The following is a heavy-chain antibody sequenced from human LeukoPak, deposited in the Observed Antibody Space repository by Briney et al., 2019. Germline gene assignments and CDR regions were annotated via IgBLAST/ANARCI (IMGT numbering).Heavy chain of an antibody. D-gene: IGHD5-12*01. CDR1: GYTFTSYA. CDR2: INTNTGNP. V-gene: IGHV7-4-1*02. Sequence: ASVEVSCKASGYTFTSYAMNWVRQAPGQGLEWMGWINTNTGNPTYAQGFTGRFVFSLDTSVSTAYLQISSLKAEDTAVYYCARDRFPGYSGYDWVFDYWGQGTLVTVSS. CDR3: ARDRFPGYSGYDWVFDY. J-gene: IGHJ4*02.